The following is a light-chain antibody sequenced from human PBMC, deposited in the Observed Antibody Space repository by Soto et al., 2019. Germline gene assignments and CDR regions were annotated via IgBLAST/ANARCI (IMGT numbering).Light chain of an antibody. V-gene: IGLV4-69*01. CDR1: SGHSSYA. Sequence: QPVLTHSPSASASLGASVKLTCTLSSGHSSYAIAWHQQQPDKGPRYLMKLNSDGSHSKGDGIPDRFSGSSSGAERYLTISSLQSEDEADYYCQTWGTGILVFGGGTKLTVL. CDR3: QTWGTGILV. CDR2: LNSDGSH. J-gene: IGLJ2*01.